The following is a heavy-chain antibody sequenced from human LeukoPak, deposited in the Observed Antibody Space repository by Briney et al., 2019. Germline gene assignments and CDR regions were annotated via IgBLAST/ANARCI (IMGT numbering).Heavy chain of an antibody. D-gene: IGHD5-12*01. V-gene: IGHV4-59*08. CDR3: ARQFSGYDNPYDY. Sequence: TSETLSLTCTVSGGSISSYYWSWIRQPPGKGLERIGYIYYSRSSNYNPCLKSRVTISVDTSKNQFSLKLSSVTAADTAVYYCARQFSGYDNPYDYWGQGTLVS. J-gene: IGHJ4*02. CDR1: GGSISSYY. CDR2: IYYSRSS.